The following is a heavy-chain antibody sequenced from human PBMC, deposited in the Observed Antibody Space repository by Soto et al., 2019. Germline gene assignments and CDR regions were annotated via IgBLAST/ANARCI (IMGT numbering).Heavy chain of an antibody. Sequence: PGGSLRLSCAASGFTFSSYATSWVRQAPGKGLEWVSAISGSGGSTYYADSVKGRFTISRDNSKNTLYLQMNSLRAEDTAVYYCAKDGAVWYDYVWGAFDIWGQGTMVTV. CDR3: AKDGAVWYDYVWGAFDI. D-gene: IGHD3-16*01. CDR2: ISGSGGST. V-gene: IGHV3-23*01. J-gene: IGHJ3*02. CDR1: GFTFSSYA.